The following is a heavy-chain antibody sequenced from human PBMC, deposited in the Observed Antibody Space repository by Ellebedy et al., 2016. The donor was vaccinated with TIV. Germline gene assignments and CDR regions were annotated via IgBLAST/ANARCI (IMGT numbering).Heavy chain of an antibody. D-gene: IGHD6-13*01. CDR1: GFTFSSYG. J-gene: IGHJ4*02. V-gene: IGHV3-33*01. Sequence: GESLKISCAASGFTFSSYGMHWVRQAPGRGLEWVAVIWNDGVNKYYADSVKGRFTISSDISKNTLDLQMNSLRAEDTAVYYCARDSFSSGWYYFDSWGQGTLVTVSS. CDR2: IWNDGVNK. CDR3: ARDSFSSGWYYFDS.